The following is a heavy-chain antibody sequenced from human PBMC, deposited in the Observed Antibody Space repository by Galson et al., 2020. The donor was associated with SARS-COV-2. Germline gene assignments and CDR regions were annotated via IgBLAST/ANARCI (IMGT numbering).Heavy chain of an antibody. V-gene: IGHV4-39*01. CDR2: IFHSGTP. J-gene: IGHJ4*02. D-gene: IGHD6-13*01. CDR1: SGSISGSTYY. Sequence: SQTLSLTCTVSSGSISGSTYYWGWIRQPPGKGLEWIGSIFHSGTPHYSPSLESRVTISVDTSKNQFSLRLTSVTATDTALYYCARHARPGHSSAWYEYWGQGTLVTVSS. CDR3: ARHARPGHSSAWYEY.